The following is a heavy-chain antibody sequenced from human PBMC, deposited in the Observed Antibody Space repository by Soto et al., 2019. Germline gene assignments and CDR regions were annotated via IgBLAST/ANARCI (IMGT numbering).Heavy chain of an antibody. J-gene: IGHJ4*02. CDR3: AREAGYSSSSGPCLDY. Sequence: QVQLVQSGAEVKKPGSSVKVSCKASGGTFSSYAISWVRQAPGQGLEWMGGLIPIFGTANYAQKFQGRVTIPADESTSTAYRELRSLRSEDTAAYYCAREAGYSSSSGPCLDYWGQGTLVTVSS. D-gene: IGHD6-6*01. CDR1: GGTFSSYA. CDR2: LIPIFGTA. V-gene: IGHV1-69*01.